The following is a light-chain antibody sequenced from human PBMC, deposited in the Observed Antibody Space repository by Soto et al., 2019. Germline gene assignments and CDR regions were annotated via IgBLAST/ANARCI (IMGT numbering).Light chain of an antibody. Sequence: EIVMTQSTGTLSVSPGERATLSCRASQSVSSNLAWYQQKPGQAPRLLIYGASTSATGIPARFSGSRSGTEFTLTISSLQSEDFAVYYCQQYNNWPRTFGQGTKVEIK. CDR1: QSVSSN. CDR3: QQYNNWPRT. CDR2: GAS. J-gene: IGKJ1*01. V-gene: IGKV3-15*01.